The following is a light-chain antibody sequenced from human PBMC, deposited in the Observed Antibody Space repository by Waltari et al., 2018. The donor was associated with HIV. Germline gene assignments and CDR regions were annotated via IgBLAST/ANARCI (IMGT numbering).Light chain of an antibody. CDR3: QQYNNGPPFT. CDR2: GAS. CDR1: QGIAIS. V-gene: IGKV3-15*01. Sequence: ILMAQFPATLSVSPGERATFSCNASQGIAISLAWYQQKPGQAPRLLIYGASTRATGIPARFSGSGSGTEFTLTISSLQSEDFAIDYCQQYNNGPPFTFGGGTRLEI. J-gene: IGKJ4*01.